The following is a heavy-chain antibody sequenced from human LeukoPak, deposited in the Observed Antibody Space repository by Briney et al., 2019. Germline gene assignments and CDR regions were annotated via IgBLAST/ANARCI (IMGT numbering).Heavy chain of an antibody. CDR2: IYYSGST. V-gene: IGHV4-59*12. CDR3: ARATWFGELLSAFDY. D-gene: IGHD3-10*01. Sequence: SETLSLTCTVSGGSISNYYWSWIRQPPGKGLEWIGYIYYSGSTNYNPSLKSRVTISVDKSKNQFSLKLSSVTAADTAVYYCARATWFGELLSAFDYWGQGTLVTVSS. J-gene: IGHJ4*02. CDR1: GGSISNYY.